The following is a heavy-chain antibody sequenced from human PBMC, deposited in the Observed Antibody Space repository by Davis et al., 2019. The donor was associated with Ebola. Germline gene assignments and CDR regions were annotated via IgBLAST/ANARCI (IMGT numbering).Heavy chain of an antibody. J-gene: IGHJ4*02. D-gene: IGHD6-19*01. Sequence: PGGSLRLSCAASGFTFSRHGMHWVRQAPGKGLEWVAVVSYDGKTTYYGDSVKGRFTISRDNSKNTLNLQMNSLRAEDTAIYYCAKEEGTKGQWRPHFDYWGQGTPVTVSS. V-gene: IGHV3-30*18. CDR3: AKEEGTKGQWRPHFDY. CDR2: VSYDGKTT. CDR1: GFTFSRHG.